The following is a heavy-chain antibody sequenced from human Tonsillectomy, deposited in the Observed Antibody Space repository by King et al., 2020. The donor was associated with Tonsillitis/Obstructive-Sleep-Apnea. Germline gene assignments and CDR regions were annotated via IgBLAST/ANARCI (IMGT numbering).Heavy chain of an antibody. J-gene: IGHJ4*02. CDR3: ASSLEDQLLPYFFDY. V-gene: IGHV5-51*01. Sequence: QLVQSGAEVKKPGESLKISCKGSGYTFTNYWIAWVRQMPGKGLEWMGFIYPGDSDTSYSPSFQGQVTISADKSINTAYLQWSSLKASDTAMYYCASSLEDQLLPYFFDYWGQGTLVTVSS. CDR2: IYPGDSDT. D-gene: IGHD2-15*01. CDR1: GYTFTNYW.